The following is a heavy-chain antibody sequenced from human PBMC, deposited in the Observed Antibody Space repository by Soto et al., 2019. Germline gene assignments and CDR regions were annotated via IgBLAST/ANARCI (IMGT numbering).Heavy chain of an antibody. Sequence: WTWIRQSPGKGLEWIGYIYNSKTTNYNASLRRRVTISVDTSKNQFSLRLTAVTAADTAVYYCARYHDFGDYGYFDYWGQGNLVTVSS. CDR3: ARYHDFGDYGYFDY. CDR2: IYNSKTT. D-gene: IGHD4-17*01. J-gene: IGHJ4*02. V-gene: IGHV4-59*01.